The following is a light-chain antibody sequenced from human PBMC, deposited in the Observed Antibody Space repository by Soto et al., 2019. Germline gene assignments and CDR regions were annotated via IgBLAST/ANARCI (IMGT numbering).Light chain of an antibody. CDR1: QSISDT. J-gene: IGKJ1*01. CDR3: QQYNNWPRT. CDR2: GTS. V-gene: IGKV3-15*01. Sequence: EIVMTQSPATLSVSPGGRATLSCRASQSISDTLAWYQQKAGQAPRLLIYGTSTRATGIPARFSGSGSGTDFTLTISSLQFEDFAVYYCQQYNNWPRTFGQGTKVDI.